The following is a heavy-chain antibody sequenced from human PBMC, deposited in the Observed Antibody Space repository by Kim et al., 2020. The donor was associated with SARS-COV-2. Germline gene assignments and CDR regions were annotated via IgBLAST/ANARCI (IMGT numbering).Heavy chain of an antibody. Sequence: GGSLRLSCAASGITFSSYAMSWVRQAPGKGLEWVSAISGSGANTYYADSVKGRFTISRDNSKNTLYLQMSSLRAEDTAVYYCARQTCIRTSCYDYYYYYGMDVWGQGATVTVSS. D-gene: IGHD2-2*01. CDR1: GITFSSYA. CDR2: ISGSGANT. J-gene: IGHJ6*02. V-gene: IGHV3-23*01. CDR3: ARQTCIRTSCYDYYYYYGMDV.